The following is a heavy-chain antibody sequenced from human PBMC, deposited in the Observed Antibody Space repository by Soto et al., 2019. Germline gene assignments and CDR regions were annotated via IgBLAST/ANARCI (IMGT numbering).Heavy chain of an antibody. Sequence: EVQVVESGGGLVKPGGSLRLSCAASGFTFSSYNMNWVRQAPGKGLEWVSSISSSNYIYYADSVKGRFTISRNNAKNSLYLQMNSLRAEDTAVYYCARGDIGAAGAYWGQGTLVTVSS. CDR2: ISSSNYI. CDR1: GFTFSSYN. J-gene: IGHJ4*02. V-gene: IGHV3-21*01. D-gene: IGHD6-13*01. CDR3: ARGDIGAAGAY.